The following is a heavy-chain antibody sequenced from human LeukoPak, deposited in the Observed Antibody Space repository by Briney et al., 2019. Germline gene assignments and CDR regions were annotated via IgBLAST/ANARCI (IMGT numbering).Heavy chain of an antibody. CDR2: IYTSGST. CDR3: ARDALMRSGAFDI. Sequence: PSETLSLTCTVSGGSISSGSYYWSWIRQPAGKGLEWIGRIYTSGSTDYNPSLKSRVTMSVDTSKNQFSLKLSSVTAADTAVYYCARDALMRSGAFDIWGQGTMVTVSS. J-gene: IGHJ3*02. CDR1: GGSISSGSYY. V-gene: IGHV4-61*02. D-gene: IGHD3-3*01.